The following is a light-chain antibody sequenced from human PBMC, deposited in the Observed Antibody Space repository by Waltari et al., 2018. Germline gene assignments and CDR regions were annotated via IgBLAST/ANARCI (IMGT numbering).Light chain of an antibody. CDR2: WAS. Sequence: IMMTQSPDSLAVTLGDRATIKCTFSQSVLRSSNSRTYLAWFQHKIGQPPKLLLYWASSRESGVPLRFSGSGSGTDVSLTISSLQAEDVAMYYCHQYSSTPWPFGQATKV. J-gene: IGKJ1*01. V-gene: IGKV4-1*01. CDR3: HQYSSTPWP. CDR1: QSVLRSSNSRTY.